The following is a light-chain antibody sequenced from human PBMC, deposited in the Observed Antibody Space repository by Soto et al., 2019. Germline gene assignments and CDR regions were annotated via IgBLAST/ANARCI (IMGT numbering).Light chain of an antibody. CDR2: DAS. CDR1: RSLSSN. CDR3: QEYNNWPPWT. J-gene: IGKJ1*01. Sequence: EIVLTQSPGTLSLSPGETATLSCRASRSLSSNLAWYQQKPGQAPRLLIYDASTRATGIPGRFSGSGSGTEFSLTISSLQSEDSAVYYCQEYNNWPPWTFGQGTKVDIK. V-gene: IGKV3-15*01.